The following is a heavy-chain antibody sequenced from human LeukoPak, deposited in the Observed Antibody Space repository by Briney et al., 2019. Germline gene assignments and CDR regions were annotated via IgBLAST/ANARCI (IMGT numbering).Heavy chain of an antibody. Sequence: GGSLRLSCAASGFTFSSYWIHWVRQAPGKGLVWVSRINSDGSSTSYADSVKGRFTISRDNAKNTLYLQMNSLRAEDTAVYYCARRYSGYDLGAFDIWGQGTMVTVSS. V-gene: IGHV3-74*01. CDR2: INSDGSST. J-gene: IGHJ3*02. CDR1: GFTFSSYW. D-gene: IGHD5-12*01. CDR3: ARRYSGYDLGAFDI.